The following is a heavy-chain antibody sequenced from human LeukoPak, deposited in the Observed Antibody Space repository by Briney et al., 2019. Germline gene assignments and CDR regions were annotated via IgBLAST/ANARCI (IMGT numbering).Heavy chain of an antibody. V-gene: IGHV3-33*06. CDR3: AKDQGGLCSGYSCNFFDH. J-gene: IGHJ4*02. CDR2: IWNDGNNK. D-gene: IGHD2-2*01. Sequence: GGSLRLSCTASGFTFTNYGMHWVRQAPGKGLEWVALIWNDGNNKFYADSVKGRFTISRDNSKNTLYLQMNSLRAEDTAVYYCAKDQGGLCSGYSCNFFDHWGQGTLVTVSS. CDR1: GFTFTNYG.